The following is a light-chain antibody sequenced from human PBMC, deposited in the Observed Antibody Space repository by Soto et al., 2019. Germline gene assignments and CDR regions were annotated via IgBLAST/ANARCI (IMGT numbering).Light chain of an antibody. CDR3: QQYGSSPYT. Sequence: EIVLTQSPGTLSLSPGERATLSCRASQTVISNYFAWYQHRPGRALRLLIYDASSRPGGIPDRFSGSGSGTDVTLTISSLEPEDFAVYYCQQYGSSPYTFGQGTKLEIK. J-gene: IGKJ2*01. CDR2: DAS. V-gene: IGKV3-20*01. CDR1: QTVISNY.